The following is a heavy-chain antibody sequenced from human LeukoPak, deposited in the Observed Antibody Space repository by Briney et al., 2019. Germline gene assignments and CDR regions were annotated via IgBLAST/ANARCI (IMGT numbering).Heavy chain of an antibody. D-gene: IGHD3-22*01. J-gene: IGHJ6*03. CDR1: GGSFSDYY. V-gene: IGHV4-34*12. CDR2: IIHRGST. CDR3: AKVVRRYY. Sequence: SETLSLTCAVPGGSFSDYYWTWIRQPPRKGLEWIGEIIHRGSTNYKPSLKSRATMPVDTSMHQFSLTLTSVPAAPRARPYSAKVVRRYY.